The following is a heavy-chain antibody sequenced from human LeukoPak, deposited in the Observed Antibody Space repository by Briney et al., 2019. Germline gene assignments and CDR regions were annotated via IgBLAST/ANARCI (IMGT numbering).Heavy chain of an antibody. CDR2: ISSSSSYI. CDR1: GFTFSSYA. Sequence: GGSLRLSCAASGFTFSSYAMSWVRQAPGKGLEWVSSISSSSSYIYYADSVKGRFTISRDNAKNSLYLQMNSLRAEDTAVYYCAKGGDQLLPIYYFDYWGQGTLATVSS. J-gene: IGHJ4*02. CDR3: AKGGDQLLPIYYFDY. V-gene: IGHV3-21*04. D-gene: IGHD2-2*01.